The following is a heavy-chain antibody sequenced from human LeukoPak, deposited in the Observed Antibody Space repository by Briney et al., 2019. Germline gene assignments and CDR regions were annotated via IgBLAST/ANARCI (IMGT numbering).Heavy chain of an antibody. D-gene: IGHD2-2*01. Sequence: PGGSLRLSCAASGFTFSNYWMTWVRQAPGKGLEWVANIEQDGSEKYYVDSVKGRFTISRDNAKNSLDLQINSLGAEDTAVYYCARELDCRSTSCYFDNWGQGTLVTVSS. CDR2: IEQDGSEK. CDR1: GFTFSNYW. V-gene: IGHV3-7*01. CDR3: ARELDCRSTSCYFDN. J-gene: IGHJ4*02.